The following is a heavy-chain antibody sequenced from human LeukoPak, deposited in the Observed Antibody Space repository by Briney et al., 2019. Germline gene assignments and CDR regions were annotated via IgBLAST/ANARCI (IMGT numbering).Heavy chain of an antibody. D-gene: IGHD3-10*01. J-gene: IGHJ4*02. CDR2: INHNGST. CDR3: ARLYCYGSGSSD. V-gene: IGHV4-34*01. Sequence: SETLSLTCAVYGGSFSGYYWSWIRQPPGQGLEWIGEINHNGSTNYNPPLKSRVTISVDTSKNQFSLRLSSVTAADTAGYYCARLYCYGSGSSDWGQGTLVTVSS. CDR1: GGSFSGYY.